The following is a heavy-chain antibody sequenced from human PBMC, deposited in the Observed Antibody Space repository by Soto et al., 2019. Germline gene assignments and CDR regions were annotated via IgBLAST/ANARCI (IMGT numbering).Heavy chain of an antibody. J-gene: IGHJ4*02. CDR2: IYWDDDK. D-gene: IGHD3-3*01. CDR1: GFSLSTSGVG. Sequence: GSRPTLVNPTQTLTLTCTFSGFSLSTSGVGVGWIRQPPGKALEWLALIYWDDDKRYSPSLKSRLTITKDTSKNQVVLTMTNMDPVDTVTYDYAHALTTGYDFWSGYYGGSTSLSFWDYWGQGTLVTVSS. V-gene: IGHV2-5*02. CDR3: AHALTTGYDFWSGYYGGSTSLSFWDY.